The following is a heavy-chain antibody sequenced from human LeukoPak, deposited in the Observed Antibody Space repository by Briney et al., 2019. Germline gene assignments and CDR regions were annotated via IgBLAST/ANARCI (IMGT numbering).Heavy chain of an antibody. Sequence: PSETLSLTCTVSGGSISSGGYYWSWIRQHPGKGLGWIGYIYYSGSTYYNPSLKSRVTISVDTSKNRFSLKLSSVTAADTAVYYCARSSRTVPFDYWGQGTLVTVSS. CDR1: GGSISSGGYY. V-gene: IGHV4-31*03. CDR2: IYYSGST. J-gene: IGHJ4*02. D-gene: IGHD2-2*01. CDR3: ARSSRTVPFDY.